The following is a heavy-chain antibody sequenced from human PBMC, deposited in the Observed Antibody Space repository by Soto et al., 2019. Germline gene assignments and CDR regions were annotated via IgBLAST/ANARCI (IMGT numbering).Heavy chain of an antibody. D-gene: IGHD2-15*01. CDR1: GGTFSSYA. J-gene: IGHJ4*02. Sequence: SVKVSCKASGGTFSSYAISWVRQAPGQGLEWMGGIIPIFGTANYAQKFQGRVTITADESTSTAYMELSSLRSEDTAVYYCARAYCSGGSCYPWDHWGQGTLFTVSS. V-gene: IGHV1-69*13. CDR3: ARAYCSGGSCYPWDH. CDR2: IIPIFGTA.